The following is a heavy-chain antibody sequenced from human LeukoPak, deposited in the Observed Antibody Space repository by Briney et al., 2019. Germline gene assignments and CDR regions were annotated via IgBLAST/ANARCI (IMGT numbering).Heavy chain of an antibody. CDR1: GFTFSSYS. J-gene: IGHJ4*02. V-gene: IGHV3-21*01. CDR2: ITSTSSYI. CDR3: ARDRNLAFDY. Sequence: GGSLRLSCAASGFTFSSYSMNWVRQAPGKGLEWVSSITSTSSYIYFADSVKGRFTISRDNAKNSLYLQMNSLRAEDTAVYYCARDRNLAFDYWGQGTLVTVSS.